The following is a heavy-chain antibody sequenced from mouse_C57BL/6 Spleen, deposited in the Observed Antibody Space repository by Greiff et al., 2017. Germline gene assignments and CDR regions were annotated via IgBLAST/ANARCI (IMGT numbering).Heavy chain of an antibody. D-gene: IGHD4-1*01. CDR1: GYSITSGYY. Sequence: DVKLQESGPGLVKPSQSLSLTCSVTGYSITSGYYWNWIRQFPGNKLEWMGYISYDGSNNYNPSLKNRISITRDTSKNQFFLKLNSVTTEDTATYYCARGEELGRFYAMDYWGQGTSVTISS. J-gene: IGHJ4*01. CDR2: ISYDGSN. CDR3: ARGEELGRFYAMDY. V-gene: IGHV3-6*01.